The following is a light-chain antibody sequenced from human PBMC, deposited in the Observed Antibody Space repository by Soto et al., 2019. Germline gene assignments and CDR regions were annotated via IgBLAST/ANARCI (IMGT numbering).Light chain of an antibody. Sequence: QSALTQPPSVSGSPGQSVTISCTGTSSDVGGYDYVSWYQQRPGKAPKLLIYDVTKRPSGVPDRFSGSKSGNTASLTISGLQAEDEADFYCCSYGGSFPYVFGTGTMVTVL. J-gene: IGLJ1*01. CDR2: DVT. CDR3: CSYGGSFPYV. CDR1: SSDVGGYDY. V-gene: IGLV2-11*01.